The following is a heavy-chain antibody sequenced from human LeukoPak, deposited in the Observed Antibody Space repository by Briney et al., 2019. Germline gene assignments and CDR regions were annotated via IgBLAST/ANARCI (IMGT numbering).Heavy chain of an antibody. V-gene: IGHV3-33*01. J-gene: IGHJ4*02. Sequence: GGSLRLSCAASGFTFSNHGMHWVRQAPGKGLEWVALIWYDGTKKYYADSVRGRLTISRDNSKNTLYLEMNSLRAEDTAVYYCARDRAVRYFDYWGQGTLVTVSS. CDR1: GFTFSNHG. CDR2: IWYDGTKK. D-gene: IGHD3-16*02. CDR3: ARDRAVRYFDY.